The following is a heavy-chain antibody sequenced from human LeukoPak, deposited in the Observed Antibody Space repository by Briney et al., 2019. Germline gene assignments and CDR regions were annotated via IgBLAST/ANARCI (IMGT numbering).Heavy chain of an antibody. Sequence: SETLSLTCAVYGGSFSGYYWSWIRQPPGKGLEWIGEINHSGSTNYNPSLKSRVTISVDTSKNQFSLKLSSVTAADTAVYYCARTAVVPAAMIDCWGQGTLVTVSS. J-gene: IGHJ4*02. CDR3: ARTAVVPAAMIDC. CDR2: INHSGST. D-gene: IGHD2-2*01. V-gene: IGHV4-34*01. CDR1: GGSFSGYY.